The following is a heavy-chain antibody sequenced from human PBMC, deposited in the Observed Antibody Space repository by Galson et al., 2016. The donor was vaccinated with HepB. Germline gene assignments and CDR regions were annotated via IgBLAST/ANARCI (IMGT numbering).Heavy chain of an antibody. CDR2: VNPNGGSI. D-gene: IGHD6-6*01. J-gene: IGHJ5*02. V-gene: IGHV1-46*01. CDR3: ARREAARPYNWFDP. CDR1: GYIFTNYL. Sequence: KASGYIFTNYLMHWVRQAPGQGLEWMGIVNPNGGSIKYAQKLQGRVTMTSDTSTNTVYMELTSLKSEDTAVYYCARREAARPYNWFDPWGQGTLVTVSS.